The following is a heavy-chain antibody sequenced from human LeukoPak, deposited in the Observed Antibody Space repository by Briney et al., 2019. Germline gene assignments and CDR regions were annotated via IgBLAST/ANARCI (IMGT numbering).Heavy chain of an antibody. V-gene: IGHV4-59*01. Sequence: SETLSLTCTVSGGSISSYYWSWIRQPPGKGLEWIGYIYYSGSTNYNPSLKSRVTISVDTSKNQFSLKLSSVTAADTAVCYCARGQRQLYYFDYWGQGTLVTVSS. J-gene: IGHJ4*02. CDR2: IYYSGST. CDR1: GGSISSYY. D-gene: IGHD6-6*01. CDR3: ARGQRQLYYFDY.